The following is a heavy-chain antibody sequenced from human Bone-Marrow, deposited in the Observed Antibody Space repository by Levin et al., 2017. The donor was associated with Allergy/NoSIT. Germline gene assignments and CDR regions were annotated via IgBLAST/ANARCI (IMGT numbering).Heavy chain of an antibody. Sequence: PGGSLRLSCTTSGFTFGDYAMSWVRQAPGKGLEWVGFIKSKAYGGTTEYAASVKGRFTISRDDSKSIAYLQMNSLKTEDTAVYYCTRGFPPVRDIVVVPAMAFDIWGQGTMVTVSS. CDR2: IKSKAYGGTT. V-gene: IGHV3-49*04. J-gene: IGHJ3*02. D-gene: IGHD2-2*01. CDR3: TRGFPPVRDIVVVPAMAFDI. CDR1: GFTFGDYA.